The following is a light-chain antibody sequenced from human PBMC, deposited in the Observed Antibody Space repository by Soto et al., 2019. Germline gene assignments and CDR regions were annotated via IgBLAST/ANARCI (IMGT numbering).Light chain of an antibody. Sequence: QSALTQPASVSGSPGQSITISCTGTSNDIGNSNLVSWYQQHPDRAPKLIIYEVTYRPSGVSDRFSGSKSDNTASLTISGLQTEDEADYFCSSFTISSTWVFGGGTKVTVL. J-gene: IGLJ3*02. CDR3: SSFTISSTWV. CDR1: SNDIGNSNL. V-gene: IGLV2-14*02. CDR2: EVT.